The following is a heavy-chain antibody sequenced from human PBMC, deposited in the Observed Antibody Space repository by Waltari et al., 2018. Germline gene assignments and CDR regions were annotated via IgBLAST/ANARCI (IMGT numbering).Heavy chain of an antibody. Sequence: QVQLQESGPGLVKPSETLSLTCAVSGGSISDSYYWNWIRQPPGKGLEWIGNIYGNSAITYYNPPLKSRVTLSKDTSKNQFFLKLNSVTAADTAVYYCARKSARQFDSWGQGVLVTVSS. D-gene: IGHD6-25*01. CDR2: IYGNSAIT. CDR1: GGSISDSYY. CDR3: ARKSARQFDS. V-gene: IGHV4-38-2*01. J-gene: IGHJ4*02.